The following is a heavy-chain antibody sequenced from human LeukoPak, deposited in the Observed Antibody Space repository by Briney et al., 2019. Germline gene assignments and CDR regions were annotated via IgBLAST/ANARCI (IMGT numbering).Heavy chain of an antibody. CDR1: GYTFTSYY. CDR2: ISAYNGNT. Sequence: ASVKVSCKASGYTFTSYYMHWVRQAPGQGLEWMGWISAYNGNTNYAQKLQGRVTMTTDTSTSTAYMELRSLRSDDTAVYYCARVGQTVDTAMGYDYWGQGTLVTVSS. CDR3: ARVGQTVDTAMGYDY. V-gene: IGHV1-18*04. D-gene: IGHD5-18*01. J-gene: IGHJ4*02.